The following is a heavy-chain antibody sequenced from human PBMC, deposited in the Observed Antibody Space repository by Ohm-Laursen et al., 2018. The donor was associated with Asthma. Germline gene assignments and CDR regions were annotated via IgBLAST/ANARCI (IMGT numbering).Heavy chain of an antibody. J-gene: IGHJ6*02. CDR1: GGTFSSYA. V-gene: IGHV1-69*01. CDR3: ATLPAAMVHYYYGMDV. Sequence: GSSVKVSCKASGGTFSSYAISWVRQAPGQGLEWMGRINPNSGGTNYAQKFQGRVTITADESTSTAYMELSSLRSEDTAVYYCATLPAAMVHYYYGMDVWGQGTTVTVSS. CDR2: INPNSGGT. D-gene: IGHD2-2*01.